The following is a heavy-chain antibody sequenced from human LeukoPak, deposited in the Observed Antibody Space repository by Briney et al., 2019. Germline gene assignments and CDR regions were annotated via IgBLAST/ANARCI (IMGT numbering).Heavy chain of an antibody. J-gene: IGHJ4*02. V-gene: IGHV3-33*01. CDR3: ARGGSYPGC. CDR2: IWYDGSNK. D-gene: IGHD1-26*01. Sequence: PGGSLRLSCAASGFTFSSYGMHWVRQAPGKGLEWVAVIWYDGSNKYYADSVKGRFTISRDNSKNTLYLQMNSLRVEDTAIYYCARGGSYPGCWGQGTLVTVSS. CDR1: GFTFSSYG.